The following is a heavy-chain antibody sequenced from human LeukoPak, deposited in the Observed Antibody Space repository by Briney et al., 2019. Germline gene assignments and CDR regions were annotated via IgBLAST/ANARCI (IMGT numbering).Heavy chain of an antibody. V-gene: IGHV4-39*01. Sequence: SETLSLTCAVSGGSISSSTYFWGWIRQPPGKGLEWIGSIYYSGSTYYNPSLKSRVTISVDTSNNQFSLKLSSVTAADTAVYYCASLATGIVVVTYYFDYWGQGTLVTVSS. J-gene: IGHJ4*02. CDR3: ASLATGIVVVTYYFDY. CDR2: IYYSGST. CDR1: GGSISSSTYF. D-gene: IGHD3-22*01.